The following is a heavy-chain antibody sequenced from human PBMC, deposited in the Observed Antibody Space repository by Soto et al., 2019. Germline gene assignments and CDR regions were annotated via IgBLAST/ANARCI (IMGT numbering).Heavy chain of an antibody. CDR3: AKEFPTHGSGTFHYYYGMDV. J-gene: IGHJ6*02. D-gene: IGHD3-10*01. Sequence: EVQLLESGGGLVQPGGSLRLSCAASGFTFSSYAMSWVRQAPGKGLEWVSAISGSGGSTYYADSVKGRFTISRDNSKNTLYLQMNSLRDEDTAVYYCAKEFPTHGSGTFHYYYGMDVWGQGTTVTVSS. CDR1: GFTFSSYA. CDR2: ISGSGGST. V-gene: IGHV3-23*01.